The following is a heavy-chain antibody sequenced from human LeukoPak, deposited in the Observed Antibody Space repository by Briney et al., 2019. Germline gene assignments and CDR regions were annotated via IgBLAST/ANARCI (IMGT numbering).Heavy chain of an antibody. CDR1: GFTFSSYA. V-gene: IGHV3-23*01. Sequence: GGSLRLSCAASGFTFSSYAMNWVRQAPGKGLEWVSGVSGSGDSTYYTDSVKGRFTISRGISRNTMYLQMNSLRVEDTAIYYCAKDLYTVPGACDYWGRGTLVTVSS. CDR2: VSGSGDST. D-gene: IGHD6-19*01. J-gene: IGHJ4*02. CDR3: AKDLYTVPGACDY.